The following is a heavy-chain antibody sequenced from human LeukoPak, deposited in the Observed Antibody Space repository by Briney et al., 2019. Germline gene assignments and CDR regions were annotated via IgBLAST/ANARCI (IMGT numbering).Heavy chain of an antibody. D-gene: IGHD5-12*01. Sequence: SVKVSRKASGGTFSSYAIRWVRQAPGQGLEWMGGIIPIFGTANYAQKFQGRVTITADESTSTAYMELSSLRSEDTAVYYCARGYGVATIRYYFDYWGEGTLVTVSS. CDR1: GGTFSSYA. CDR2: IIPIFGTA. V-gene: IGHV1-69*01. J-gene: IGHJ4*02. CDR3: ARGYGVATIRYYFDY.